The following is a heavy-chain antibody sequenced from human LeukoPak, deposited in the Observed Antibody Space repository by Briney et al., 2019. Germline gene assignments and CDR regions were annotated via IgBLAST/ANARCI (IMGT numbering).Heavy chain of an antibody. J-gene: IGHJ4*02. CDR3: ARDYSNYLFDY. V-gene: IGHV4-59*12. CDR2: IYYSGST. D-gene: IGHD4-11*01. CDR1: GGSISSYY. Sequence: SETLSLTCTVSGGSISSYYWSWIRQPPGKGLEWIGYIYYSGSTNYNPSLKSRVTISVDTSKNQFSLKLSSVTAADTAVYYCARDYSNYLFDYWGQGTLVTVSS.